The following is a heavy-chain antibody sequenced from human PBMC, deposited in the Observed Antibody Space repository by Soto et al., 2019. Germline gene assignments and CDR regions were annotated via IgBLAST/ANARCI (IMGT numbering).Heavy chain of an antibody. CDR2: ISSSSTYI. V-gene: IGHV3-21*01. CDR1: GFTFSTYS. Sequence: GGSLRLSCAASGFTFSTYSMSWVRQAPGKGLEWVSSISSSSTYIYYADSVKGRFTISRDNAKNSLYLQMNSLRAEDTAVYYCARYYGSGHFDYWGQGTLVTVSS. CDR3: ARYYGSGHFDY. D-gene: IGHD3-10*01. J-gene: IGHJ4*02.